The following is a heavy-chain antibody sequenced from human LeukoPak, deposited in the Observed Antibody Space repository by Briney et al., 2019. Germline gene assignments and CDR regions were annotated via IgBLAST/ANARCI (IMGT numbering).Heavy chain of an antibody. CDR1: GYTFTNYP. J-gene: IGHJ4*02. CDR2: XXXNTGNP. D-gene: IGHD2-15*01. V-gene: IGHV7-4-1*02. Sequence: ASVKVSCKASGYTFTNYPMNWVRQAPGQGLEWMXXXXXNTGNPTYAQGXTGRXVFSLDTPVTTTYLQISSLKADGTAVYYCTRDSYCSGGRCYSRVGYWGQGTLVTVSS. CDR3: TRDSYCSGGRCYSRVGY.